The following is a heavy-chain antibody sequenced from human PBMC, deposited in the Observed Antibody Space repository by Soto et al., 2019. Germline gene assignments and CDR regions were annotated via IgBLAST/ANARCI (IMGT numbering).Heavy chain of an antibody. CDR2: SRNKANSYST. D-gene: IGHD1-26*01. Sequence: EVQLVESGGGLVQPGGSLRLSCAASGFTFSDHYMDWVRQAPGKGLEWVGRSRNKANSYSTEYAASAKGRFTNSRDESKNSLYLQMNSLKTEDTAVYYCARFSGSYTRGLDYWGQGTLVTVSS. CDR1: GFTFSDHY. V-gene: IGHV3-72*01. CDR3: ARFSGSYTRGLDY. J-gene: IGHJ4*02.